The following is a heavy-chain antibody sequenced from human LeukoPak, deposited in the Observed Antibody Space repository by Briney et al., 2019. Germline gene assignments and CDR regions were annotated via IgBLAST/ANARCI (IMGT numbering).Heavy chain of an antibody. D-gene: IGHD3-9*01. V-gene: IGHV4-39*07. Sequence: PSETLSLTCTVSGGSISSSSYYWGWIRQPPGKGLEWIGSIYYSGSTYYNPSLKSRVTISVDTSKNQFSLKLSSVTAADTAVYYCATPSTYYDILTGYYPYYYYGMDVRGQGTTVTVSS. CDR1: GGSISSSSYY. J-gene: IGHJ6*02. CDR3: ATPSTYYDILTGYYPYYYYGMDV. CDR2: IYYSGST.